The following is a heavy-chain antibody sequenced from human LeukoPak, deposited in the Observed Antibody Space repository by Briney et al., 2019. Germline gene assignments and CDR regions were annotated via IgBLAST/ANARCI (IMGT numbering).Heavy chain of an antibody. J-gene: IGHJ4*02. CDR2: IKHDGSAK. CDR1: GFTFTSYW. Sequence: PGGSLRLSCAASGFTFTSYWMSCVRQAPGKGLEWVANIKHDGSAKYYVDSVKGRFTISRDNAKNSLYLQMNSLRAEDTAVYYCAIVAAAGPKVDYWGQGTLVTVSS. CDR3: AIVAAAGPKVDY. D-gene: IGHD6-13*01. V-gene: IGHV3-7*01.